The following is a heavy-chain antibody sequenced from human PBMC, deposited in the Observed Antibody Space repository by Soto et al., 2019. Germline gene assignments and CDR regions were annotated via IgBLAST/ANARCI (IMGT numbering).Heavy chain of an antibody. J-gene: IGHJ6*02. CDR2: MGGACAR. V-gene: IGHV3-13*01. Sequence: EVQLVESGGGLVQPGGSLRLSCAAFGFTYNSYDMHWVRRAPGKGLEWVSSMGGACAREYAGSVKGRFIISRDNAKNSLYLQMDNLRAGDTAVYYCTRAAFGDGMDLWGQGTPVTVS. CDR3: TRAAFGDGMDL. CDR1: GFTYNSYD. D-gene: IGHD3-10*01.